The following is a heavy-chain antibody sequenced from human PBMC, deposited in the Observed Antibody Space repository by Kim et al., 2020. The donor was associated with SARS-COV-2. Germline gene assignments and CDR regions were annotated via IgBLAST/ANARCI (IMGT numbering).Heavy chain of an antibody. CDR1: GGSISSSSYY. J-gene: IGHJ4*02. Sequence: SETLSLTCTVSGGSISSSSYYWGWIRQPPGKGLEWIGSIYYSGSTYYNPSLKSRVTISVDTSKNQFSLKLSSVTAADTAVYYCARGLRQSWFIWDYFDYWGQGTLVTVSS. D-gene: IGHD6-13*01. V-gene: IGHV4-39*01. CDR3: ARGLRQSWFIWDYFDY. CDR2: IYYSGST.